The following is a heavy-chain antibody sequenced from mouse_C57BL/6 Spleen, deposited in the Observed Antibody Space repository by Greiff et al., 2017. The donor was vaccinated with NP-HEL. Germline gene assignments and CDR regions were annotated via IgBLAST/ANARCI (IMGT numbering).Heavy chain of an antibody. V-gene: IGHV1-69*01. CDR2: IDPSDSYT. D-gene: IGHD1-1*01. CDR3: ARIGNYYGSSPYAMDY. J-gene: IGHJ4*01. Sequence: VQLQQPGAELVMPGASVKLSCKASGYTFTSYWMHWVKQRPGQGLEWIGEIDPSDSYTNYNQKFKGKSTLTVDKSSSTAYKQLSSLTSEDSAVYYCARIGNYYGSSPYAMDYWGQGTSVTVSS. CDR1: GYTFTSYW.